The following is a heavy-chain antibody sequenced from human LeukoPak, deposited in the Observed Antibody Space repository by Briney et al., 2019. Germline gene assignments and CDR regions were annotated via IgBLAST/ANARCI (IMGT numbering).Heavy chain of an antibody. D-gene: IGHD3-10*01. CDR3: ARRARGVIEWFDP. CDR2: IYYSGGT. Sequence: SQTLSLTCTVSGGSISSSSYYWGWIRQPPGKGLEWIGSIYYSGGTNYNPSLKSRVTISVDTSKNQFSLKLSSVTAADTAVYYCARRARGVIEWFDPWGQGTLVTVSS. CDR1: GGSISSSSYY. J-gene: IGHJ5*02. V-gene: IGHV4-39*07.